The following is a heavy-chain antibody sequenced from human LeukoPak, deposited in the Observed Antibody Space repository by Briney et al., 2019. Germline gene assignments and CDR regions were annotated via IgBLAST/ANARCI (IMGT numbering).Heavy chain of an antibody. CDR3: ARDDSSGWYLPYYYYYMDV. Sequence: GGSLRLSCAASGFTFSSYEMNWVRQAPGKGLEWVSSISSSSSYIYYADSVKGRFTISRDNAKNSLYLQMNSLRAEDTAVYYCARDDSSGWYLPYYYYYMDVWGKGTTVTVSS. CDR1: GFTFSSYE. D-gene: IGHD6-19*01. J-gene: IGHJ6*03. V-gene: IGHV3-21*01. CDR2: ISSSSSYI.